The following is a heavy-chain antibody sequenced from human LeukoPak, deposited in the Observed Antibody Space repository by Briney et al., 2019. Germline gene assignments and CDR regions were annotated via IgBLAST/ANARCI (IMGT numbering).Heavy chain of an antibody. CDR2: IYYSGST. J-gene: IGHJ4*02. V-gene: IGHV4-59*08. CDR1: GGSISSYY. D-gene: IGHD5-24*01. Sequence: SETLSLTCTVSGGSISSYYWSWIRQPPGKGLEWIGYIYYSGSTNYNPSLKSRVTISVDTSKNQFSLKLSSVTAADTAVYYCARAQMATWGEYGLVDYWGQGTLVTVSS. CDR3: ARAQMATWGEYGLVDY.